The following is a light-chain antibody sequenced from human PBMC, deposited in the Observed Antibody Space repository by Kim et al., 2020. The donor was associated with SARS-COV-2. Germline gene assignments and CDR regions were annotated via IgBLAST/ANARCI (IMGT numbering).Light chain of an antibody. J-gene: IGKJ5*01. CDR3: QQTYSIPIT. V-gene: IGKV1-39*01. Sequence: DIQMTQSPSSLSASVGDRVTITCRASQTIISYLNWYQQKPGKAPKLLIYGASSLQSGVPSRFSGGGSGTDYTLTIGSLQPEDFATYYCQQTYSIPITFGQGTRLEIK. CDR2: GAS. CDR1: QTIISY.